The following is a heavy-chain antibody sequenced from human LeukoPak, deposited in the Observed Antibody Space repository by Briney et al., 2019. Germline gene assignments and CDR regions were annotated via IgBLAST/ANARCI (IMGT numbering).Heavy chain of an antibody. CDR2: VKQDGSEK. CDR3: ARGSYYAMDV. V-gene: IGHV3-7*01. CDR1: GFSFSSYW. Sequence: GGSLRLSCAASGFSFSSYWMSWVRQAPGKGLEWVANVKQDGSEKYYVDSVKGRFTISRDNAKYSLYLQMNSLRAEDTAVYYCARGSYYAMDVWGQGTTVTVSS. J-gene: IGHJ6*02.